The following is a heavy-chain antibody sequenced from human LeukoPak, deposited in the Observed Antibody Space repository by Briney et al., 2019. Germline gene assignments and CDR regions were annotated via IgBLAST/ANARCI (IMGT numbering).Heavy chain of an antibody. V-gene: IGHV4-59*01. CDR1: GGSTSSYY. CDR2: IYHSETT. D-gene: IGHD1-7*01. J-gene: IGHJ5*02. CDR3: ARGNWNYVWFDP. Sequence: SETLSLTCTVSGGSTSSYYWSWIRQPPGKGLEWIGYIYHSETTNYNPSLKSRVTISVDTSKNQFSLKLSSVTAADTAVYFCARGNWNYVWFDPWGQGTLVTVSS.